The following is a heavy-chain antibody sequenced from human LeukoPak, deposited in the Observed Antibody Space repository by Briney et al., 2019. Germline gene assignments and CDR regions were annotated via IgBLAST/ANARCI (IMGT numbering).Heavy chain of an antibody. CDR3: ARDGGRFGDYIDY. Sequence: NKYYADSVKGRFTISRDNSKNTLYLQMNSLRAEDTAVYYCARDGGRFGDYIDYWGQGTLVTVSS. V-gene: IGHV3-30*01. J-gene: IGHJ4*02. D-gene: IGHD3-10*01. CDR2: NK.